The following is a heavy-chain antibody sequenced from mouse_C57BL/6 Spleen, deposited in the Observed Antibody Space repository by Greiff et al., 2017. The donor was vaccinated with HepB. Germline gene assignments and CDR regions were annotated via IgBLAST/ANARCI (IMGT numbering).Heavy chain of an antibody. V-gene: IGHV1-53*01. CDR3: ARRGYYGTFTDYFDY. CDR1: GYTFTSYW. J-gene: IGHJ2*01. Sequence: QVQLQQSGTELVKPGASVKLSCKASGYTFTSYWMHWVKQRPGQGLEWIGNINPSNGGTNYNEKFKSKATLTVDKSSSTAYMQLSSLTSEDSAVYYCARRGYYGTFTDYFDYWGQGTTLTVSS. CDR2: INPSNGGT. D-gene: IGHD1-1*01.